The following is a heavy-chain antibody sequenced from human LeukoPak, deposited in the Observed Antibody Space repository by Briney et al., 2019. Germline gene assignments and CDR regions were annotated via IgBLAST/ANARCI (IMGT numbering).Heavy chain of an antibody. J-gene: IGHJ4*02. Sequence: GGSLRLSCAASGFTVTDYAMTWVRQAPGKGLEWVSSISASGGMTYYADSVKGRFTVSRDNSKNSLYLQMNSLTAGDTAVYYCAKDRSIGTYYTFDHWGQGTLVTVSS. V-gene: IGHV3-23*01. CDR2: ISASGGMT. CDR1: GFTVTDYA. CDR3: AKDRSIGTYYTFDH. D-gene: IGHD1-26*01.